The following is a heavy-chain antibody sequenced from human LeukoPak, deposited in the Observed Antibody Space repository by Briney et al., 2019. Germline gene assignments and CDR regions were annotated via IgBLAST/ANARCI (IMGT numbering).Heavy chain of an antibody. D-gene: IGHD3-3*01. CDR2: IYYSGST. CDR1: GGSFSGYY. Sequence: SETLSLTCAVYGGSFSGYYWSWIRQPPGKGLEWIGYIYYSGSTNYNPSLKSRVTISVDTSKNQFSLKLSSVTAADTAVYYCAREPKSTPERFLEWNGGGWFDPWGQGTLVTVSS. V-gene: IGHV4-59*01. CDR3: AREPKSTPERFLEWNGGGWFDP. J-gene: IGHJ5*02.